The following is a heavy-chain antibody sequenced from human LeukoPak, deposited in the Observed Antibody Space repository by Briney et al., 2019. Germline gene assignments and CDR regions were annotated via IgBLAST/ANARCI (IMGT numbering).Heavy chain of an antibody. Sequence: PGGSLRLSCAASGFTFSSYGMHWVRQAPGKGLEWVAVISYDGSNKYYADSVKGRFTISRDNSKNTLYLQMNSLRAEDTAVYFCARVDFDPWGQGTLVTVSS. V-gene: IGHV3-30*03. CDR3: ARVDFDP. J-gene: IGHJ5*02. CDR1: GFTFSSYG. CDR2: ISYDGSNK. D-gene: IGHD2-2*03.